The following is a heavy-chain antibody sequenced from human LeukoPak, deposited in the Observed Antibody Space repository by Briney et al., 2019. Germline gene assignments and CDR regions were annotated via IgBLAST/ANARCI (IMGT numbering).Heavy chain of an antibody. CDR3: ARDISTIFGVVRLGFDY. D-gene: IGHD3-3*01. V-gene: IGHV3-30*02. CDR1: GFTFSSYG. J-gene: IGHJ4*02. CDR2: IRYDGSNK. Sequence: QAGGSLRLSCAASGFTFSSYGMHWVRQAPGKGLEWVAFIRYDGSNKYYADSVKGRFTISRDNSKNTLYLQMNSLRAEDTAVYYCARDISTIFGVVRLGFDYWGQGTLVTVSS.